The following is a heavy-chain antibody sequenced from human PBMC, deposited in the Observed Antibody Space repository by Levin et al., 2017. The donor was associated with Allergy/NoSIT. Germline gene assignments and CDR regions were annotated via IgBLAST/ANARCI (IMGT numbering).Heavy chain of an antibody. D-gene: IGHD2-15*01. CDR3: AIGARTSVWYYFDY. V-gene: IGHV3-53*01. CDR1: GVTVRSNY. Sequence: GGSLRLSCAASGVTVRSNYMIWVRQAPGKGLEWVSVIYSGGNTYYADSVKGRFTISRDNSKNTLYLQMNSLRVEDTAVYYCAIGARTSVWYYFDYWGQGTLVTVSS. CDR2: IYSGGNT. J-gene: IGHJ4*02.